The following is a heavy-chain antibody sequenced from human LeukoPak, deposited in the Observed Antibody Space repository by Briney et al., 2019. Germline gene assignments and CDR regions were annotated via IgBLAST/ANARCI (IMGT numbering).Heavy chain of an antibody. V-gene: IGHV3-66*02. Sequence: GGSLRLSCAASGFNVRSNYMTWIRQAPGKGLVWVSLIYGAGAAYYAEAVRGRFMISRDNLKNTLFLQMNSLRVEDTAVYYCVTSTGQQFIPYDYWGQGTHVTVSS. CDR3: VTSTGQQFIPYDY. CDR2: IYGAGAA. J-gene: IGHJ4*02. CDR1: GFNVRSNY. D-gene: IGHD6-13*01.